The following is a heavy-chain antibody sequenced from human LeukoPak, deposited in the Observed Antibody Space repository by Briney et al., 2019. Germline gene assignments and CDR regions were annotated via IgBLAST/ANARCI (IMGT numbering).Heavy chain of an antibody. CDR2: ISCSGGST. Sequence: GGSLRLSCAASGFTFSSYAISWVRQAPGKGLEWVSSISCSGGSTYYADSVKGRFTISKDNSKNTLYLQMNSLRAEDTAVYYCAKDGSFGWHPVGYWGQGPLVTVSS. CDR3: AKDGSFGWHPVGY. CDR1: GFTFSSYA. V-gene: IGHV3-23*01. D-gene: IGHD3-9*01. J-gene: IGHJ4*02.